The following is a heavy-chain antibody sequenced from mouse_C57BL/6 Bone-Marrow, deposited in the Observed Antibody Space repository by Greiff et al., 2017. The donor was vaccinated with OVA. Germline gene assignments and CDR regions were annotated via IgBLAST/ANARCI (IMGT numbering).Heavy chain of an antibody. Sequence: QVQLQQPGAELVRPGTSVKLSCKASGYTFTSYWMHWVKQRPGQGLEWIGVIDPSDSYTNYNQKFKGKATLTVDTSSSTAYMQLSSLTSEDSAVYYCALIGPNWYFDVWGTGTTVTVSS. CDR3: ALIGPNWYFDV. CDR1: GYTFTSYW. J-gene: IGHJ1*03. V-gene: IGHV1-59*01. CDR2: IDPSDSYT.